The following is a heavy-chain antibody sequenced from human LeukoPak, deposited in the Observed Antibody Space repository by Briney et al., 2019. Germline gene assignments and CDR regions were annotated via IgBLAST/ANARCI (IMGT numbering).Heavy chain of an antibody. CDR2: IRYDGSNK. V-gene: IGHV3-30*02. Sequence: GGSLRLSCAASGFTFSSYGMHWVRQAPGKGLEWVAFIRYDGSNKYYADSVKGRFTISRDNSKNTLYLQMNSLRAEDTAVYYCARARGYSSSCYDYWGQGTLVTVSS. CDR1: GFTFSSYG. CDR3: ARARGYSSSCYDY. J-gene: IGHJ4*02. D-gene: IGHD6-13*01.